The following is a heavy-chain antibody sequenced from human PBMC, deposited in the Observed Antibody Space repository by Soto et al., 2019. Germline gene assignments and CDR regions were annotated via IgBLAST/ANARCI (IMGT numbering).Heavy chain of an antibody. D-gene: IGHD2-2*01. J-gene: IGHJ4*02. V-gene: IGHV1-3*01. CDR2: INAGNGNT. CDR1: GYTFTSYA. CDR3: ARGSCSSTSCYEGSNFDY. Sequence: GASVKVSCKASGYTFTSYAMHWVRQAPGQRLEWMGWINAGNGNTKYSQKFQGRVTITRDTSASTAYMELSSLRSEDTAVYYCARGSCSSTSCYEGSNFDYWGQGTLVTVS.